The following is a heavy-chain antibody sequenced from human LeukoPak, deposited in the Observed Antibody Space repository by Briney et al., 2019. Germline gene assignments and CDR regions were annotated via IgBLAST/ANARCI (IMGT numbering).Heavy chain of an antibody. Sequence: SETLSLICTVSGASISSYYWSWIRQPPGKGLEWIGYIYYSGSTNYNPSLKSRVTISVDTSKNQFSLKLSSVTAADTAVYYCARGGRYFDWLLPYYFDYWGQGTLVTVSS. CDR1: GASISSYY. J-gene: IGHJ4*02. V-gene: IGHV4-59*01. CDR2: IYYSGST. CDR3: ARGGRYFDWLLPYYFDY. D-gene: IGHD3-9*01.